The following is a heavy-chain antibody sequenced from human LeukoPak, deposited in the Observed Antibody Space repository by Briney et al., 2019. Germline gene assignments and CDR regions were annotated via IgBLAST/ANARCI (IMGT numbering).Heavy chain of an antibody. CDR1: GFTVSSYS. D-gene: IGHD6-13*01. CDR3: ARDRYSSSWYRNDAFDI. J-gene: IGHJ3*02. V-gene: IGHV3-21*01. Sequence: GGSLRLSCAASGFTVSSYSMNWVRQAPGKGLEWVSYISSSSSYIYYADSVEGRFTISRDNAKNSLYLQMNSLRAEDTAVYYCARDRYSSSWYRNDAFDIWGQGTMVTVSS. CDR2: ISSSSSYI.